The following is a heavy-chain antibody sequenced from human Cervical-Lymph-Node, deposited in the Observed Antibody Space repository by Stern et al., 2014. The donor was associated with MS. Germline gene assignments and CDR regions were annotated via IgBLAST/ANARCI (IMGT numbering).Heavy chain of an antibody. V-gene: IGHV4-31*03. CDR2: IYYSGST. CDR1: GGSISSGGYY. D-gene: IGHD4-23*01. Sequence: QVQLQESGPGLVKPSQTLSLTCTVSGGSISSGGYYWSWIRQHPGKGLGWVGYIYYSGSTYYNPTLKSRVTISVDTSKNQFSLKLSSVTAADTAVYYCARLHAVVTPGFFDYWGQGTLVTVSS. CDR3: ARLHAVVTPGFFDY. J-gene: IGHJ4*02.